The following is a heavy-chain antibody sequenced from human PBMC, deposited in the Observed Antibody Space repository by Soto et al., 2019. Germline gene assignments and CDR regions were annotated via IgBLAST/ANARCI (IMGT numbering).Heavy chain of an antibody. Sequence: SVKVSCKASGGTLSRYTINWVRQAPGQGVEWMGRIIPILGIANYAQKFQGRVTITADKSTSTAYMELSSLRSEDTAVYYCARDRRKYYDSSGYPTDAFDIWGQGTMVTVSS. D-gene: IGHD3-22*01. V-gene: IGHV1-69*04. CDR1: GGTLSRYT. CDR3: ARDRRKYYDSSGYPTDAFDI. J-gene: IGHJ3*02. CDR2: IIPILGIA.